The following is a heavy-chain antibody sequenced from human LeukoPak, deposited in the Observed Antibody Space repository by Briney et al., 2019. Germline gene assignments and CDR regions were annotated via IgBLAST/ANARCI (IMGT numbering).Heavy chain of an antibody. D-gene: IGHD3-22*01. CDR2: ITTNTGNP. CDR1: GYTFTSYA. J-gene: IGHJ4*02. Sequence: GASVKVSCKASGYTFTSYAMNWVRQAPGQGLEWRGWITTNTGNPTYAQGFTVRCVCSLDTSVSTGYLQISSLKAEDTAVYYCARDGLHYYDSSGYYQLDYWGQGTLVTVSS. CDR3: ARDGLHYYDSSGYYQLDY. V-gene: IGHV7-4-1*02.